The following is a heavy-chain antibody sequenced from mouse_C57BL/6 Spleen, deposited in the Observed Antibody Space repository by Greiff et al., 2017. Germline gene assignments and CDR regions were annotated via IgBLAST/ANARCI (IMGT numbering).Heavy chain of an antibody. V-gene: IGHV1-82*01. CDR1: GYAFSSSW. Sequence: QVQLQHSGPELVKPGVSVKISCKASGYAFSSSWMNWVKQRPGKGLEWIGRIYPGDGDTNYKGKFKGKATLTVDKSSSTADMQLSSLTSEDSAVYFCARSRDDYDEGAWFAYWGQGTLVTVSA. J-gene: IGHJ3*01. CDR2: IYPGDGDT. D-gene: IGHD2-4*01. CDR3: ARSRDDYDEGAWFAY.